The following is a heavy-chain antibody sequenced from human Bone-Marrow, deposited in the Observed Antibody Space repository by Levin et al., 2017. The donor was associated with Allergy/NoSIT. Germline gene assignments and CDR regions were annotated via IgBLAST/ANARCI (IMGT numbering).Heavy chain of an antibody. CDR3: ATDTHYCGGDRYAY. Sequence: PSETLSLTCAVSGGSITANTWWTWVRQPPGKGLEWIGEIHQSGKTTYNPSLKSRVTISLDMSKNQFSLQLSSVTAPDTAVYYCATDTHYCGGDRYAYWGQGTLVTVSS. CDR1: GGSITANTW. CDR2: IHQSGKT. V-gene: IGHV4-4*02. J-gene: IGHJ4*02. D-gene: IGHD2-21*02.